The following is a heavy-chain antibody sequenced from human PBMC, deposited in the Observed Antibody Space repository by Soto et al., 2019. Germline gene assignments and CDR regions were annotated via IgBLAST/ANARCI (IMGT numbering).Heavy chain of an antibody. D-gene: IGHD6-6*01. CDR3: ARTLSSSAENWFDP. Sequence: SQTLSLTCAISGDSVSSNSAAWNWIRQSPSRGLEWLGRTYYRSKWYNYYAVSVKSRITINPDTSKNQFSLQLNSVTPEDTAVYFCARTLSSSAENWFDPWGQGTLVTSPQ. CDR1: GDSVSSNSAA. V-gene: IGHV6-1*01. CDR2: TYYRSKWYN. J-gene: IGHJ5*02.